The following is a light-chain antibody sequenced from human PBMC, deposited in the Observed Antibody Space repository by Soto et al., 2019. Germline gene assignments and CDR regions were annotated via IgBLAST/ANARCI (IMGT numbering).Light chain of an antibody. CDR2: GAS. V-gene: IGKV3-20*01. Sequence: IVLTQSPGTLSLSPGEGASVSCRASQSLNSGYLAWYQQKPGQAPRLLIYGASSRATGIPDRFSGSRSGTNFTLPISILEPEEFAVYFCQQYGSAPYTFGQGPKLEIK. CDR3: QQYGSAPYT. J-gene: IGKJ2*01. CDR1: QSLNSGY.